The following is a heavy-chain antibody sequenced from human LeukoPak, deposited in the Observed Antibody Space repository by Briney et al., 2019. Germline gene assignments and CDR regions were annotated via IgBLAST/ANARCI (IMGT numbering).Heavy chain of an antibody. Sequence: GGSLRLSCEASGFTFTGYAMSWVRQAPGKGLEWVSAITGSGDSTYYGDSVKGRFTMPRDTSKNTLYLQMNSLRAEDTAVYYCAKEYKFDPWGQGTLVTVSS. J-gene: IGHJ5*02. CDR1: GFTFTGYA. V-gene: IGHV3-23*01. CDR2: ITGSGDST. CDR3: AKEYKFDP. D-gene: IGHD1-14*01.